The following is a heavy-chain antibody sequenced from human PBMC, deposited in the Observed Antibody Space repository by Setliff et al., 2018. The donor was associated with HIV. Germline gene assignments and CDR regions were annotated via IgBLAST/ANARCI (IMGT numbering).Heavy chain of an antibody. Sequence: ASVKVSCKTSGYMFSSYGISWVRQAPGQGLEWMGWVSNKGDTNYVQKLQDRLTITTDTSTSTAYLELRDLRSEDTAVYYCARDPRYSSVWFHNGGVDYWGQGTLVTVSS. CDR1: GYMFSSYG. D-gene: IGHD6-19*01. CDR3: ARDPRYSSVWFHNGGVDY. J-gene: IGHJ4*02. V-gene: IGHV1-18*01. CDR2: VSNKGDT.